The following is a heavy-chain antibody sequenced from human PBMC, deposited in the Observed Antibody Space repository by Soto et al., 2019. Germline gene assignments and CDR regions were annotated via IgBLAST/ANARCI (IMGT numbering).Heavy chain of an antibody. Sequence: ASVKVSCKASGYSFTSYGIIWVRQAPGQRLEWMGWINAGNGNTKYSQKFQGRVTITRDTSASTAYMELSSLRSEDTAVYYCARSAPPIDYWGQGTLVTVS. V-gene: IGHV1-3*01. CDR3: ARSAPPIDY. CDR1: GYSFTSYG. CDR2: INAGNGNT. J-gene: IGHJ4*02.